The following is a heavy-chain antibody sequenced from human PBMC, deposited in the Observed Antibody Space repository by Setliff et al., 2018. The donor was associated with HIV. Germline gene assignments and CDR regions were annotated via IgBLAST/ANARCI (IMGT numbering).Heavy chain of an antibody. V-gene: IGHV4-61*09. CDR2: IYTDGST. Sequence: TLSLTCTVSGGSISSGTYYWSWIRQPAGKGLEWIGHIYTDGSTNYNPSLKSRVTISVDTSKNQFSLKLSSVTAADTAVYYCARDQRYCTNALCPEALDVWGKGTTVTVSS. J-gene: IGHJ6*04. CDR3: ARDQRYCTNALCPEALDV. D-gene: IGHD2-8*01. CDR1: GGSISSGTYY.